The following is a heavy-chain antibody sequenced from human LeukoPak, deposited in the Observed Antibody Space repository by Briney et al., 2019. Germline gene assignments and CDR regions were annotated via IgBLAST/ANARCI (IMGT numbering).Heavy chain of an antibody. CDR2: INHSGST. J-gene: IGHJ4*02. V-gene: IGHV4-34*01. Sequence: SETLSLTCAVYGGSFSGYYWSRIRQPPGKGLEWIGEINHSGSTNYNPSLKSRVTISVDTSKNQFSLKLTSVTAADTAIYYCTRDVDDAVAGVPGHWGQGILVTVSS. CDR3: TRDVDDAVAGVPGH. CDR1: GGSFSGYY. D-gene: IGHD6-19*01.